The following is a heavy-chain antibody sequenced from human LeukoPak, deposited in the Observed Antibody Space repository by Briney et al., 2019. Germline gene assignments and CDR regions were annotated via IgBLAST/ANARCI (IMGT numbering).Heavy chain of an antibody. Sequence: ASVKVSCKASGYTFTGYYMHWVRQAPAQGLEWMGWINPNSGGTNYAQQFPGWVNMTSDTSLSTAYEDLSTVRSDDTAVEYCGRDLGAGGFDWLKVGSAFDPWGQGTLVTVSS. J-gene: IGHJ5*02. CDR2: INPNSGGT. V-gene: IGHV1-2*04. CDR3: GRDLGAGGFDWLKVGSAFDP. D-gene: IGHD3-9*01. CDR1: GYTFTGYY.